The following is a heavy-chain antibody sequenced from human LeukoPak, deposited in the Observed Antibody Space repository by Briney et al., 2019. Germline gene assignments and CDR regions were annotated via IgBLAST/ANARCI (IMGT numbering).Heavy chain of an antibody. Sequence: GRSLRLSCAASGFTFSSYGMHWVRQAPGKGLEWVAVISYDGSNKYYADSVKGRFTISRDNSKDTLYLQMNSLRAEDTAVYYCARSLVIESYVSWYFDHFVQGTLVTVSS. V-gene: IGHV3-30*03. CDR2: ISYDGSNK. J-gene: IGHJ4*02. CDR1: GFTFSSYG. D-gene: IGHD1-26*01. CDR3: ARSLVIESYVSWYFDH.